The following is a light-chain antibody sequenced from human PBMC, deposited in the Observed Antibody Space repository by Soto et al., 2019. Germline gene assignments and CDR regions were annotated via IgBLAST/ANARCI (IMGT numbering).Light chain of an antibody. CDR1: ESVSSSY. J-gene: IGKJ1*01. CDR2: GVS. V-gene: IGKV3-20*01. CDR3: QQYYDWPQT. Sequence: EIVLTQSPGTLSLSPGERATLSCRASESVSSSYLAWYQQKPGQAPRLLIYGVSSRATGIPDTFSGTGSATAFTLTISSLQSDDVAVYYCQQYYDWPQTFGQGTKVDIK.